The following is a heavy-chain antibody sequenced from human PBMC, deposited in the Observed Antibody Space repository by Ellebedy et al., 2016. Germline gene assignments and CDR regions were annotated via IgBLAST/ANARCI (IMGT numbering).Heavy chain of an antibody. CDR3: ARGGGDYYDSSGYHYFDH. Sequence: ASVKVSXXASGYTFTSHDINWVRQATGEGLEWMGWMNPKSGNTGYAQKFRGRVTMTRNTSTSTAYMELSSLRSEDTAVYYCARGGGDYYDSSGYHYFDHWGQGTRVTVSS. D-gene: IGHD3-22*01. J-gene: IGHJ4*02. CDR1: GYTFTSHD. V-gene: IGHV1-8*01. CDR2: MNPKSGNT.